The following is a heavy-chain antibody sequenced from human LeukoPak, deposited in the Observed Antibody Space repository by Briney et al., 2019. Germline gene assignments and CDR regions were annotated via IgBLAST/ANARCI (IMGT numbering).Heavy chain of an antibody. Sequence: PGGSLGLSCAASGFTFSSYGMHWVRQAPGKGLEWVAFIRYDGSNKYYADSVKGRFTISRDNSKNTLYLQMNSLRAEDTAVYYCAGGSYRYSDYWGQGTLVTVSS. CDR1: GFTFSSYG. D-gene: IGHD3-16*02. J-gene: IGHJ4*02. CDR3: AGGSYRYSDY. CDR2: IRYDGSNK. V-gene: IGHV3-30*02.